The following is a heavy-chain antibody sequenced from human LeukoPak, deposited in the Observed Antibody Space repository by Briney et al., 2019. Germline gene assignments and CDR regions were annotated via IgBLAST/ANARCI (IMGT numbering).Heavy chain of an antibody. J-gene: IGHJ4*02. V-gene: IGHV3-21*01. D-gene: IGHD2-15*01. CDR2: ISSSSSYI. Sequence: KTGGSLRLSCAASGFTFSSYSMNWVRQAPGKWLEWVSSISSSSSYIYYADSVKGRFTISRDNAKNSLYLQMNSLRAEDTAVYYCARAHTPIVVVVATDYWGQGTLVTVSS. CDR3: ARAHTPIVVVVATDY. CDR1: GFTFSSYS.